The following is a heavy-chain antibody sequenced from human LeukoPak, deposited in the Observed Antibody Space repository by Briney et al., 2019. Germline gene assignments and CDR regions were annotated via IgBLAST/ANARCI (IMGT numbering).Heavy chain of an antibody. V-gene: IGHV4-61*05. CDR3: ASSRRGFQY. D-gene: IGHD5-24*01. CDR2: IYYSGST. CDR1: GGSISSSSYY. Sequence: PSETLSLTCTVSGGSISSSSYYWGWIRQPPGKGLEWIGYIYYSGSTNYNPSLKSRVTISLDTSRNQFSLNLISVTAADTALYYCASSRRGFQYWGQGTLVTVSS. J-gene: IGHJ1*01.